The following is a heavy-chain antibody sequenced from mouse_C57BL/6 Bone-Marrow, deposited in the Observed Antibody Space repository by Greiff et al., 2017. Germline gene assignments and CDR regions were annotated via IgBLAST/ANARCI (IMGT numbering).Heavy chain of an antibody. Sequence: VKLVESGAELVMPGASVKLSCKASGYTFTSYWMHWVKQRPGQGLEWIGEIDPSDSYTNYNQKFKGKSTLTVDKSSSTAYMQLSSLTSEDSAVYYCAREMDVWGQGTLVTVSA. J-gene: IGHJ3*01. CDR2: IDPSDSYT. CDR1: GYTFTSYW. CDR3: AREMDV. D-gene: IGHD2-3*01. V-gene: IGHV1-69*01.